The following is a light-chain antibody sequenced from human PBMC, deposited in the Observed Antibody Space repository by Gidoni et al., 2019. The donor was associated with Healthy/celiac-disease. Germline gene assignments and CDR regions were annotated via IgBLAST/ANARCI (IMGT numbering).Light chain of an antibody. J-gene: IGKJ1*01. Sequence: DIVMTQSPDPLAVSLGERATINCKSRQSVLYSSNNKNYLAWYQQKPGQPPKLLIYWASTRESGVPDRFSGSGSGTDFTLTISSLQAEDVAVYYCQQYYSTPQTFGQGTKVEIK. CDR2: WAS. CDR1: QSVLYSSNNKNY. V-gene: IGKV4-1*01. CDR3: QQYYSTPQT.